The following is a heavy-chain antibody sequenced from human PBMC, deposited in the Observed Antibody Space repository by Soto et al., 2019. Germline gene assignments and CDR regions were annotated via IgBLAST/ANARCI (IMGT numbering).Heavy chain of an antibody. CDR3: AREETVTTGGYYYYYMDV. J-gene: IGHJ6*03. D-gene: IGHD4-4*01. CDR1: GFTFSSYW. V-gene: IGHV3-7*01. Sequence: GGSLRLSCAASGFTFSSYWMSWVRQAPGKGLEWVANIKQGGSEKYYVDSVKGRFTISRDNAKNSLYLQMNSLRAEDTAVYYCAREETVTTGGYYYYYMDVWGKGTTVTVSS. CDR2: IKQGGSEK.